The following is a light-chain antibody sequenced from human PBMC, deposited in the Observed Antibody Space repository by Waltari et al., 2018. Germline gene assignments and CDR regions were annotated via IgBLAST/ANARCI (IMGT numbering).Light chain of an antibody. CDR2: GGS. J-gene: IGKJ4*01. CDR3: QQYDNSPPLT. V-gene: IGKV3-20*01. CDR1: QSVGSKY. Sequence: EIVLTQSPATLSLFPGERVTLSCRASQSVGSKYLAWYQQKPGQAPRLLIYGGSTRATGTPDMFSGSGSGTDFTLTISRLEPDDFALYYCQQYDNSPPLTFGGGTRVEIK.